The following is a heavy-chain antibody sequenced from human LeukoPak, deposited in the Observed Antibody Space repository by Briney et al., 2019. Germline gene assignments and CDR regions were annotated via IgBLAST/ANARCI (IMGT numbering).Heavy chain of an antibody. CDR1: GDSISRSDSY. J-gene: IGHJ1*01. Sequence: PSETLSLTCSVSGDSISRSDSYWDWVRQPPGKGLEWIGTIYYSGRTYYSPSLKGRVTMSVDTSKNQFSLNLRSVTAADTATFYCARRHYFDGSGYLEWGQGTLLSVSS. CDR2: IYYSGRT. D-gene: IGHD3-22*01. V-gene: IGHV4-39*01. CDR3: ARRHYFDGSGYLE.